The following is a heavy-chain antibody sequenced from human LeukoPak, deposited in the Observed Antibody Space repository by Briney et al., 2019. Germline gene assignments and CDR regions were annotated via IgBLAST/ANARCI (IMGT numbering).Heavy chain of an antibody. CDR2: VSSDGSNK. J-gene: IGHJ4*02. Sequence: GGSLRLSCAASGFTFSSYAMHWVRQAPGKGLEWVAVVSSDGSNKFYADSVKGRFTISRDNSKNTLYLQMNSLRAEDTAVYYCALHGSGWHSTGRRRLEYWGQGTLVTVSS. CDR1: GFTFSSYA. D-gene: IGHD6-19*01. V-gene: IGHV3-30-3*01. CDR3: ALHGSGWHSTGRRRLEY.